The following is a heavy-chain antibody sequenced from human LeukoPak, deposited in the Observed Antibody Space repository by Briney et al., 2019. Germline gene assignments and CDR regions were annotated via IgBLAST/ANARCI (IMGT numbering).Heavy chain of an antibody. D-gene: IGHD2-21*02. J-gene: IGHJ3*01. CDR3: ARPDCLGRDCHLLEF. CDR2: SDPTDSYA. V-gene: IGHV5-10-1*01. CDR1: GYSFTNYW. Sequence: GESLKISCKGSGYSFTNYWINWVRLMPGKGLEWMGRSDPTDSYADYSPSFQGHVTISADKSINTAYLQWSSLTASDTAMYYCARPDCLGRDCHLLEFWGQGTMVTVSS.